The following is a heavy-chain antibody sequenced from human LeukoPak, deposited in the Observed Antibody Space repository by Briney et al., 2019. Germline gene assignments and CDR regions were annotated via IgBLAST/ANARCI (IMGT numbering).Heavy chain of an antibody. D-gene: IGHD3-22*01. CDR2: LSSSGGNT. CDR1: GFTFSSYD. Sequence: GGSLRLYCAASGFTFSSYDMRWVRQAQGKGGEWGSGLSSSGGNTDYADSVNVRCTISRHNSKNTLYLQMNSLRVEDTAVYFCARGLSLSGYLDAFDIWGQGTMVTVSS. V-gene: IGHV3-23*01. CDR3: ARGLSLSGYLDAFDI. J-gene: IGHJ3*02.